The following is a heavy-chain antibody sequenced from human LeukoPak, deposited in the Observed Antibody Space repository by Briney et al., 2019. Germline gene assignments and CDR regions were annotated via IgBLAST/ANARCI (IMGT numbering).Heavy chain of an antibody. D-gene: IGHD3-16*02. CDR2: IKQDGSEK. CDR1: GFTFSSYW. J-gene: IGHJ4*02. CDR3: ARDLMITFGGVIAFDY. Sequence: GGSLRLSCAASGFTFSSYWMSWVRQAPGKGLEWVANIKQDGSEKYYVDSVKGRLTISRDNAKNSLYLQMNSLRAEDTAVYYCARDLMITFGGVIAFDYWGQGTLVTVSS. V-gene: IGHV3-7*01.